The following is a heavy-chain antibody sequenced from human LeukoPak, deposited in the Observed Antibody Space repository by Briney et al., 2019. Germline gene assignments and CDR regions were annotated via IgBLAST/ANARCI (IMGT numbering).Heavy chain of an antibody. CDR2: INPNSGGT. J-gene: IGHJ5*02. D-gene: IGHD3-9*01. CDR1: GYTFTSYG. V-gene: IGHV1-2*02. CDR3: ALEKTYYDILTGYSGFDP. Sequence: ASVKVSCKASGYTFTSYGISWVRQAPGQGLEWMGWINPNSGGTNYAQKFQGRVTMTRDTSISTAYMELSRLRSDDTAVYYCALEKTYYDILTGYSGFDPWGQGTLVTVSS.